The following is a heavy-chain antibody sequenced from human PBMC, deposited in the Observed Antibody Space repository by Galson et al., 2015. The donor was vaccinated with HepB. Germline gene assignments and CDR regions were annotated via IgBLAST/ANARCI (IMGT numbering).Heavy chain of an antibody. J-gene: IGHJ4*02. D-gene: IGHD3-22*01. CDR3: IRLGDLSGYSRR. V-gene: IGHV3-73*01. CDR1: GFTFSGSA. CDR2: IRSKGNNYAT. Sequence: SLRLSCAASGFTFSGSAIHWARQASGKGPEWVGRIRSKGNNYATSYVPSLKGRFTISRDDSKNMAYLHMKSLKIEDTAVYYCIRLGDLSGYSRRWGQGTLVTVSS.